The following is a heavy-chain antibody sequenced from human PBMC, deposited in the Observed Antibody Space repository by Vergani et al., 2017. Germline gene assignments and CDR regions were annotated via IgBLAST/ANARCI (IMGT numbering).Heavy chain of an antibody. CDR1: GFTFGDYY. V-gene: IGHV3-7*01. Sequence: EVHLEESGGGLVQPGGSLRLSCAASGFTFGDYYMAWIRLAPGKGLDWGASIKRDGTETFYVDSVKGRFTMSRDNAKTTLYLQMNSLRDEDRGVYYCARISGGSAPYLHYWGQGTLVTVAS. CDR2: IKRDGTET. D-gene: IGHD2-15*01. CDR3: ARISGGSAPYLHY. J-gene: IGHJ4*01.